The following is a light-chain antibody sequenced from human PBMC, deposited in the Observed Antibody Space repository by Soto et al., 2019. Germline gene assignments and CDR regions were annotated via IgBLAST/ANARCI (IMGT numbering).Light chain of an antibody. V-gene: IGKV3-20*01. CDR2: GAS. CDR3: QQYAGSPKT. Sequence: EIVLTQSPGTLSLSPGERATLSCRASQSVSSSYLAWYQQKPGQGPRLLIYGASSRATGIPDRFRGSGSGTDFTLTISRLEPEDFAVSYCQQYAGSPKTFGQGTKV. CDR1: QSVSSSY. J-gene: IGKJ1*01.